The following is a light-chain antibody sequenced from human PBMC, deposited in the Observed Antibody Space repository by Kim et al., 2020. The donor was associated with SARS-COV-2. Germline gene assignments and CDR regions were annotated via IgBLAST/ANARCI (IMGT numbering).Light chain of an antibody. V-gene: IGLV2-14*01. J-gene: IGLJ3*02. CDR1: SSDVGGYNH. Sequence: QSALTQPASVSGSPGQSITISCTGTSSDVGGYNHVSWYQHHPGKAPKLMIYEVTNWPSGVSTRFSGSKSGNTASLTISGLQTEDEADYYCSSFTSSDTWVFGGGTQLTVL. CDR3: SSFTSSDTWV. CDR2: EVT.